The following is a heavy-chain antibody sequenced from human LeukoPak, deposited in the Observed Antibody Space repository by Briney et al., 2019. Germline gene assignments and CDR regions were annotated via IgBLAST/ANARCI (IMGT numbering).Heavy chain of an antibody. V-gene: IGHV4-34*01. Sequence: SETLSLTCGVYDGSLSDYLWSWLRQPPGKGLEWIGEINHSGSTNYNPSLKSRVIILLDTSKNQFSLNLTSVTAADTAVYYCARRPRGIIIKSWFDSWGQGTLVTVSA. CDR1: DGSLSDYL. J-gene: IGHJ5*01. D-gene: IGHD3-10*01. CDR3: ARRPRGIIIKSWFDS. CDR2: INHSGST.